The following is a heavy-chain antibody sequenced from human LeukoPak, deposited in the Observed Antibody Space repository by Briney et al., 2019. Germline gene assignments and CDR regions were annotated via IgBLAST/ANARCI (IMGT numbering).Heavy chain of an antibody. J-gene: IGHJ6*02. CDR1: GFTFSSYW. D-gene: IGHD3-9*01. V-gene: IGHV3-74*01. CDR2: INGDGSNI. CDR3: ARDLMDYDVSTGLHHYYMDV. Sequence: GGSLRLSCVASGFTFSSYWMHWVRQDPRKGLVWASRINGDGSNINYADSVRGRFTISRDNVKNTLYLQMNTLRVEDTAVYYCARDLMDYDVSTGLHHYYMDVWGQGTTVTVSS.